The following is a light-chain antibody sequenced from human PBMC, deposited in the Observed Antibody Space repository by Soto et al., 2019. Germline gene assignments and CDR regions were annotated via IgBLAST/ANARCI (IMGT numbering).Light chain of an antibody. CDR2: EVS. Sequence: HSALTQPRSVSGSPGQSVTISCTGTSRDVGGYDYVSWYQQHPGKAPKLMISEVSKRPSGVPDRFSGSKSGNTASLTVSGLQAEDEADYYCSSYAGSVNVIFGGGTKLIVL. CDR3: SSYAGSVNVI. V-gene: IGLV2-8*01. J-gene: IGLJ2*01. CDR1: SRDVGGYDY.